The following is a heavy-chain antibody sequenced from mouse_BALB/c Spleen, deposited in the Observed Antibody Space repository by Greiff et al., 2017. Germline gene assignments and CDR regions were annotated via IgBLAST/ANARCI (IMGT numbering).Heavy chain of an antibody. CDR1: GYTFTSYW. CDR3: ARWAYGYDEGYFDV. D-gene: IGHD2-2*01. V-gene: IGHV1-7*01. Sequence: QVQLQQSGAELAKPGASVKISCKASGYTFTSYWMHWVKQRPGQGLEWIGYINPSTGYTEYNQKFKDKATLTADKSSSTAYMQLSSLTSEDSAVYYCARWAYGYDEGYFDVWGAGTTVTVSS. CDR2: INPSTGYT. J-gene: IGHJ1*01.